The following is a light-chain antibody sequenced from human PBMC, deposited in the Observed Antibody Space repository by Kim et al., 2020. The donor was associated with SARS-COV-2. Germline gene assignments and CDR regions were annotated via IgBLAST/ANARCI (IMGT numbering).Light chain of an antibody. CDR3: QQRSNWPPLYT. CDR2: DAS. V-gene: IGKV3-11*01. CDR1: QRVSSF. Sequence: SPGESATRSCRASQRVSSFLAWYQQKPGQAPRLLIYDASNRATGIPARFSGSGSGTDFTLTISSLEPEDFAVYYCQQRSNWPPLYTFGQGTKLEI. J-gene: IGKJ2*01.